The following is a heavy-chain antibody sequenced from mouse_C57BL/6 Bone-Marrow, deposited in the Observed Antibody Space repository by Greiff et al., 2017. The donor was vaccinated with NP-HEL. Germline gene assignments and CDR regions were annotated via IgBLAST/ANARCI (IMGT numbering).Heavy chain of an antibody. CDR1: GFTFSDYG. J-gene: IGHJ4*01. CDR2: ISSGSSTI. Sequence: DVHLEESGGGLVKPGGSLKLSCAASGFTFSDYGMHWVRQAPEKGLEWVAYISSGSSTIYYADTVKGRFTISRDNAKNTLFLQMTSLRSEDTAMYYCARRYRGLYYYAMDYWGQGTSVTVSS. V-gene: IGHV5-17*01. D-gene: IGHD2-12*01. CDR3: ARRYRGLYYYAMDY.